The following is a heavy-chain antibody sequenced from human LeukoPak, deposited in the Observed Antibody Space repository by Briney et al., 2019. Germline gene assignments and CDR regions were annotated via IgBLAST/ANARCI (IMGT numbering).Heavy chain of an antibody. CDR2: IYYSGST. Sequence: PSETLSLTCTVSGGSISSGGYYWSWIRQHPGKGLEWIGYIYYSGSTYYNPSLKSRVTISVDTSKNQFSLKLSSVTAADTAVYYCARAPRPGIAAAGWFDPWGQGTLVTVSS. V-gene: IGHV4-31*03. CDR3: ARAPRPGIAAAGWFDP. CDR1: GGSISSGGYY. J-gene: IGHJ5*02. D-gene: IGHD6-13*01.